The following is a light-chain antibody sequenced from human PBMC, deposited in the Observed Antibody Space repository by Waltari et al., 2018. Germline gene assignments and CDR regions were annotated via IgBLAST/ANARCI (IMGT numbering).Light chain of an antibody. J-gene: IGKJ1*01. CDR3: QQYRTFHWT. CDR1: ENINNW. Sequence: DIQMIQSPFTLSASVGDRVTITCRASENINNWLAWYQQKPGKAPSLLIYKSSSLQTGVPGRFSGSGSGTEFTLTINSLQLDDSATYHCQQYRTFHWTFGQGTKVEIK. CDR2: KSS. V-gene: IGKV1-5*03.